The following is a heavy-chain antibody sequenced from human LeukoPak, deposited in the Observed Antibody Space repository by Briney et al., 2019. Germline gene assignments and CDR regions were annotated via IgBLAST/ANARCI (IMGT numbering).Heavy chain of an antibody. D-gene: IGHD3-16*01. J-gene: IGHJ3*02. CDR3: VTSHTTSGAFDI. CDR2: IGTAGDT. CDR1: GFTFSSYD. Sequence: GGSLRLSCAASGFTFSSYDMHWVRQATGKGLEWVSAIGTAGDTYYPGSVKGRFTISRENAKNSLYLQMNSLRAGDTAVYYCVTSHTTSGAFDIWGQGTMVTVSS. V-gene: IGHV3-13*01.